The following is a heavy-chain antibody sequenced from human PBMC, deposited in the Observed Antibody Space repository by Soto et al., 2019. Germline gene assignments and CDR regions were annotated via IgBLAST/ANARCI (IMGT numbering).Heavy chain of an antibody. CDR1: GGTFSRYA. V-gene: IGHV1-69*01. CDR3: ARIPGDGDYPLYYFDY. J-gene: IGHJ4*02. CDR2: IIPIFGTA. Sequence: QVQLVQSGAEVKKPGSSVKVSCKASGGTFSRYAISWVRQAPGQGLEWMGGIIPIFGTANYAQKFQGRVTITADESTRTAYMELSSLRSEDTAVYYCARIPGDGDYPLYYFDYWGQGTLVTVSS. D-gene: IGHD4-17*01.